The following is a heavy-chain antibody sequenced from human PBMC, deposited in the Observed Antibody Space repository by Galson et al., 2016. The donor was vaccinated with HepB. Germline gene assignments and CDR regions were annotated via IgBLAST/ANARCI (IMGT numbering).Heavy chain of an antibody. D-gene: IGHD3-10*01. CDR3: AREIYYGSGSYPH. CDR2: INDDGSDT. CDR1: GFTFSKYW. V-gene: IGHV3-74*01. Sequence: SLRLSCAASGFTFSKYWMHWVRQAPGKGLVWVSRINDDGSDTSYADSVKGRFTISRDNAKNTLYLQMNSLRAEDTAVYYCAREIYYGSGSYPHWGQGTLVTVSS. J-gene: IGHJ4*02.